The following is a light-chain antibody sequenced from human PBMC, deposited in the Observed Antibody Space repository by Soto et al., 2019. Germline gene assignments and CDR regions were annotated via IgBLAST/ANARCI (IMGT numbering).Light chain of an antibody. CDR2: GAS. CDR1: QSVSSSY. J-gene: IGKJ1*01. CDR3: RQYCSARGT. Sequence: DIVLTQSAGTLSLSPGERATLSCRASQSVSSSYLAWYQQKPGQAPRLLIYGASSRATGIPDRFSGSGSGTHFTLAISSREPEDYAVYYCRQYCSARGTCGQGTKVEIK. V-gene: IGKV3-20*01.